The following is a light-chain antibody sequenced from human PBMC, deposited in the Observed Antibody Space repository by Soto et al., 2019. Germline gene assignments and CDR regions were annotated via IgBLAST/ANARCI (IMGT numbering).Light chain of an antibody. CDR2: KAS. CDR1: QSVGRW. J-gene: IGKJ1*01. Sequence: DIQMTQSPSTLSASVGDRVTITCWASQSVGRWLAWYQQKPGKAPTVLIYKASTLKYGVPSRFSGSGSGTEFTLTISSLQPDDFATYFCQQYDGFSKFGQGTKV. V-gene: IGKV1-5*03. CDR3: QQYDGFSK.